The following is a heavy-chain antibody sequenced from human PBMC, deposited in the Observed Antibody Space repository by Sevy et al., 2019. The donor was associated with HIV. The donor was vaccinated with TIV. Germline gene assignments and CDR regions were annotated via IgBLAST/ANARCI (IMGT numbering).Heavy chain of an antibody. CDR1: GFTFSSHW. Sequence: GSPRPSCAASGFTFSSHWMSWVRQGPGKGLEWVAKIKQDGREKYYVDSVKGRFTISRDNAKNSLYLQMNSLRAEDTAVYYCARAIGAASSYWGQGTLVTVSS. V-gene: IGHV3-7*04. J-gene: IGHJ4*02. CDR3: ARAIGAASSY. CDR2: IKQDGREK. D-gene: IGHD6-13*01.